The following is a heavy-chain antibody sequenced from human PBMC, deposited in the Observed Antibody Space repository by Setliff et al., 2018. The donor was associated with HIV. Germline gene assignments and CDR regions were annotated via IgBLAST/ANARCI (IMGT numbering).Heavy chain of an antibody. CDR1: GFSFSSYG. CDR3: AKVREVYYYYYMDV. CDR2: IWYDGSNK. D-gene: IGHD1-26*01. J-gene: IGHJ6*03. V-gene: IGHV3-33*06. Sequence: GGSLRLSCVASGFSFSSYGMHWVRQAPGKGLEWVALIWYDGSNKYYADSVKGRFTISRDNSKNTLYLQMNSPTAEDTAVYYCAKVREVYYYYYMDVWGKGTTVTVSS.